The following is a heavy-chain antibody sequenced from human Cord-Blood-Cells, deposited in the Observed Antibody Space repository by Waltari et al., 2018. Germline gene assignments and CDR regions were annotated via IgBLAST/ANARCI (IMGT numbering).Heavy chain of an antibody. J-gene: IGHJ4*02. CDR2: IIPILGIA. Sequence: QVQLVQSGAEVKKPGSSVKVSCKASGGTFSSYAISWVRQAPGQGLEWMGRIIPILGIANYAQKFQGRVTITADKSTSTAYMELSSLRSEDTAVYYCARGEWYYYGSGSLDYWGQGTLVTVSS. D-gene: IGHD3-10*01. V-gene: IGHV1-69*09. CDR1: GGTFSSYA. CDR3: ARGEWYYYGSGSLDY.